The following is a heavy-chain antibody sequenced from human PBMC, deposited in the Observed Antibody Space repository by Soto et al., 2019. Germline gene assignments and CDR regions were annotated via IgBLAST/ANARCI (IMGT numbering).Heavy chain of an antibody. Sequence: SETLSLTCAVYGGSFSGYYWSWIRQPPGKGLEWIGEINHSGSTNYNPSLKSRVTISVDTSKNQFSLKLSSVTAADTAVYYCARGRIQLWLGVFDYWGQGTLVTVSS. J-gene: IGHJ4*02. V-gene: IGHV4-34*01. D-gene: IGHD5-18*01. CDR1: GGSFSGYY. CDR3: ARGRIQLWLGVFDY. CDR2: INHSGST.